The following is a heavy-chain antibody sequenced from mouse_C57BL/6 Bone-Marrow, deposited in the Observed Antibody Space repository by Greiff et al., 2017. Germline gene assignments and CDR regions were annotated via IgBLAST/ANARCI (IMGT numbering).Heavy chain of an antibody. Sequence: QVPLQQSGPELVKPGASVKLSCKASGYTFTSYDINWVKQRPGQGLEWIGWIYPRDGSTKYNEKFKGKATLTVDTSSSTAYMELHSLPSEDSAVYFCARLWDGGFFDYWRQGTTLTVSS. J-gene: IGHJ2*01. CDR1: GYTFTSYD. CDR2: IYPRDGST. V-gene: IGHV1-85*01. D-gene: IGHD4-1*01. CDR3: ARLWDGGFFDY.